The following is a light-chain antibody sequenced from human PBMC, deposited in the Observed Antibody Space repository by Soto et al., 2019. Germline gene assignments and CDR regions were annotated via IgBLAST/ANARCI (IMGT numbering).Light chain of an antibody. V-gene: IGLV1-47*01. CDR2: RNN. CDR3: AAWDVSLSGVV. J-gene: IGLJ2*01. CDR1: SSNIGSNY. Sequence: QSVLTQPPSASGTPGQRVTISCSGSSSNIGSNYVYWYQQLPGTVPQLLIYRNNERPSGVPDRFSGSKSGTSASLAISGRRSEDEADYYCAAWDVSLSGVVFGGGTKLTVL.